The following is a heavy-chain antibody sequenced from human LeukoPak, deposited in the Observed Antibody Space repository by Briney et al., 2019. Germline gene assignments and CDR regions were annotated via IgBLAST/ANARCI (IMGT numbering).Heavy chain of an antibody. J-gene: IGHJ4*02. CDR1: GYTFTGYY. V-gene: IGHV1-2*02. D-gene: IGHD3-22*01. CDR3: ARDYSADSSGSITRGY. Sequence: ASVKVSCKASGYTFTGYYMHWVRQAPGQGLEWMGWINPNSGGTNYAQKFQGRVTMTRDTSISTAYMELSRLRSDDTAVYYCARDYSADSSGSITRGYWGQGTLVTVSS. CDR2: INPNSGGT.